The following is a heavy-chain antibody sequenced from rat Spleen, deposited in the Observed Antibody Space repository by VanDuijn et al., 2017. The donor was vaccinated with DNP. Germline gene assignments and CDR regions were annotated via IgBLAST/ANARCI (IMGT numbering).Heavy chain of an antibody. CDR2: IWGGGST. D-gene: IGHD1-2*01. J-gene: IGHJ2*01. CDR1: GFSVASYG. V-gene: IGHV2-16*01. Sequence: QVQMKETGPGLVQTTQTLSVTCTVSGFSVASYGVSWVRQPPGKGLEWTAAIWGGGSTDYNSALQSRPRISRDTSKSQVLLEMNSLQTEDTAMYFCARWHLYLSYFDYWGQGVMVTVSS. CDR3: ARWHLYLSYFDY.